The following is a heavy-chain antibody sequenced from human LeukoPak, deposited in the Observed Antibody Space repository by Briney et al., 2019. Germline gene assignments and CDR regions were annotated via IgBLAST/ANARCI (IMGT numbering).Heavy chain of an antibody. V-gene: IGHV3-30*03. CDR3: ARDMGTGECSSIRCYAFDS. J-gene: IGHJ4*02. CDR1: GFTFSNYG. D-gene: IGHD2-2*01. Sequence: GGSLRLSCAASGFTFSNYGVHWVRQAPGKGLEWVAGLTHDGNNKYYGDSVEGRFTISRENPKNTLHLQMNSLRAEDSAIYYCARDMGTGECSSIRCYAFDSWGQGTLVTVSS. CDR2: LTHDGNNK.